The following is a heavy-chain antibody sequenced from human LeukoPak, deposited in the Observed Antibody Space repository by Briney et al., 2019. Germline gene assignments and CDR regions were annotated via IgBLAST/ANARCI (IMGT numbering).Heavy chain of an antibody. CDR1: GGTFSSYA. V-gene: IGHV1-69*04. D-gene: IGHD1-20*01. CDR2: IIPILGIA. J-gene: IGHJ3*02. CDR3: ARPSHITGPSGDAFDI. Sequence: ASVKVSCKASGGTFSSYAISWVRQAPGQGLEWMGRIIPILGIANYAQKFQGRVTITADKSTSTAYMELSSLRSEDTAVYYCARPSHITGPSGDAFDIWGQGTMVTVSS.